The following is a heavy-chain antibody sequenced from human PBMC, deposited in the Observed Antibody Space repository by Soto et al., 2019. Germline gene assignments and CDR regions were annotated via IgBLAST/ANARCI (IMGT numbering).Heavy chain of an antibody. CDR2: IYYSGST. Sequence: SETLSLTCTVSGGSISSYYWSWIRQPPGKGLEWIGYIYYSGSTNYNPSLKSRVTISVDTSKNQFSLKLSSVTAADTAVYYCARVNYYDKIRFDLWGQGTLVTVSS. V-gene: IGHV4-59*01. CDR1: GGSISSYY. D-gene: IGHD3-22*01. CDR3: ARVNYYDKIRFDL. J-gene: IGHJ5*02.